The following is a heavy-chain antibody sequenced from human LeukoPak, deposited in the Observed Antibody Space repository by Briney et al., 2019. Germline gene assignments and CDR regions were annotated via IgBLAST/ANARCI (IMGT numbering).Heavy chain of an antibody. D-gene: IGHD3-10*02. J-gene: IGHJ6*04. CDR3: AELGITMIGGV. CDR1: GFTFSNHG. CDR2: ISSRGSTI. V-gene: IGHV3-48*04. Sequence: PGGTLRLSCAASGFTFSNHGMNWVRQAPGKGLEGVSYISSRGSTIYYADPVKGRFTISRDNDKNSLYLQMNSLSAEDTALYYCAELGITMIGGVWGKGTTVTISS.